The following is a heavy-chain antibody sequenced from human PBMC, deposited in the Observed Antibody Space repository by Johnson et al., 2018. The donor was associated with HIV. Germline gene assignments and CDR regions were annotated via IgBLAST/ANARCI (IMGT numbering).Heavy chain of an antibody. CDR3: AKDSLGMAATPGALDI. Sequence: QVQLVESGGGVVQPGRSLRLSCAVSGFTFRSYGMHWVRQAPGKGLEWVAFIWYDGSDKFYVESVKGRFTISRDNSKNIVYLQMNSLRGEDTAVYFCAKDSLGMAATPGALDIWGQGTRVTVSS. V-gene: IGHV3-33*03. CDR1: GFTFRSYG. D-gene: IGHD1-26*01. J-gene: IGHJ3*02. CDR2: IWYDGSDK.